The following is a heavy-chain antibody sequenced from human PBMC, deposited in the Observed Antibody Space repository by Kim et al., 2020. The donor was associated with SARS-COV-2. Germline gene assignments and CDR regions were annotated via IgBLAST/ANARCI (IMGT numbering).Heavy chain of an antibody. CDR2: ISGSGGST. V-gene: IGHV3-23*01. CDR3: AKPYYYDSSGYYYSW. Sequence: GGSLRLSCAASGFTFSSYAMSWVRQAPGKGLEWVSAISGSGGSTYYADSVKGRFTISRDNSKNTLYLQMNSLRAEDTAVYYCAKPYYYDSSGYYYSWWGQGTRVTVSS. J-gene: IGHJ4*02. CDR1: GFTFSSYA. D-gene: IGHD3-22*01.